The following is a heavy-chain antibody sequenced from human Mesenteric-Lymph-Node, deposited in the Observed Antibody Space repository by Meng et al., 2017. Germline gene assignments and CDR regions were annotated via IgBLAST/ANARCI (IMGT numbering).Heavy chain of an antibody. V-gene: IGHV4-34*01. CDR2: INHSGST. CDR3: ATRGRYCTNGVCYSYYFDY. Sequence: QVLLQQWGAGLLKPSDALSLTCAVYGGSFSGYYWSWIRQPPGKGLEWIGEINHSGSTNYNPSLKSRVTISVDTSKNQFSLKLSSVTAADTAVYYCATRGRYCTNGVCYSYYFDYWGQGTLVTVSS. D-gene: IGHD2-8*01. J-gene: IGHJ4*02. CDR1: GGSFSGYY.